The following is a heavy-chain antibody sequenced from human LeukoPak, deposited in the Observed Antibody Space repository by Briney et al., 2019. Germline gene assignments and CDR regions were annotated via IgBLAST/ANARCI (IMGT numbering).Heavy chain of an antibody. V-gene: IGHV3-11*01. J-gene: IGHJ1*01. CDR3: ARFYGSGSYSASKNFQH. CDR2: ISSSATTI. CDR1: GFTFSDYY. Sequence: GGSLRLSCAASGFTFSDYYMSWVRQAPGKGLEWVSYISSSATTINYADSVKGRFTISRDNAKNSLFLQMNSLRAEDTAVYYCARFYGSGSYSASKNFQHWGQGTLVTVSS. D-gene: IGHD3-10*01.